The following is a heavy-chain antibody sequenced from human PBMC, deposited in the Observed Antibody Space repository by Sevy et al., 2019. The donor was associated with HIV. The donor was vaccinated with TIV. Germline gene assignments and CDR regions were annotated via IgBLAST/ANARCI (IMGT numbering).Heavy chain of an antibody. J-gene: IGHJ4*02. D-gene: IGHD5-18*01. CDR1: GFTFRSYA. Sequence: GGPLRLSCAASGFTFRSYAMSWVRQTPGKGLEWVSGISDSGDTTYYADSVQGRFTISRDNFRNTLFLQMNTLKVEDTAVYYCAKRNGYHFDYWGQGSLVTVSS. CDR2: ISDSGDTT. V-gene: IGHV3-23*01. CDR3: AKRNGYHFDY.